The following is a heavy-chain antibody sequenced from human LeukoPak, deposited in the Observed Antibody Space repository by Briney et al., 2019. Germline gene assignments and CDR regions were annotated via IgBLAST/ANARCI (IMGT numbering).Heavy chain of an antibody. J-gene: IGHJ5*02. CDR2: IIPIFGTA. D-gene: IGHD3-3*01. V-gene: IGHV1-69*05. CDR1: GGTFISYA. Sequence: SVKVSCKASGGTFISYAISWVRQAPGQGLEWMGRIIPIFGTANYAQKFQGRVTITTDESTSTAYMELSSLRSEDTAVYYCARQHLWSGYRSNWFDPWGQGTLVTVSS. CDR3: ARQHLWSGYRSNWFDP.